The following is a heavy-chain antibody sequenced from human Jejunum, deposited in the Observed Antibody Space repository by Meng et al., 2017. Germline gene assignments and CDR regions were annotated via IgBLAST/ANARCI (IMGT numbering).Heavy chain of an antibody. CDR2: MHQSGSS. D-gene: IGHD1-7*01. CDR1: GGFSNIYW. Sequence: QVQLPESGPGLVRPSGALSLTCAVSGGFSNIYWWSWLRQPPGKGLEWIGEMHQSGSSNYNPSLKSRLTMSVDASKNHFSLKLNSVTAADTAVYYCARGWKYAWFNWGQGTLVTVSS. V-gene: IGHV4-4*02. J-gene: IGHJ4*02. CDR3: ARGWKYAWFN.